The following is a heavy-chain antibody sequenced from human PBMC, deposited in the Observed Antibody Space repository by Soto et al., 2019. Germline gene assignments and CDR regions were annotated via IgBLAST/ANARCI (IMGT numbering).Heavy chain of an antibody. CDR3: ARDRHSTSSGYFDY. J-gene: IGHJ4*02. CDR2: VYYDGSNT. D-gene: IGHD6-6*01. V-gene: IGHV3-33*01. Sequence: QVQLVESGGRVVHSGRSLRLSCAASGFTFSSYGMHWVRQAPGKGLEWVAVVYYDGSNTYSADSVKGRFIISRDNSRNTLYLQMNSLRAEDTALYYCARDRHSTSSGYFDYWGQGTLVTVSS. CDR1: GFTFSSYG.